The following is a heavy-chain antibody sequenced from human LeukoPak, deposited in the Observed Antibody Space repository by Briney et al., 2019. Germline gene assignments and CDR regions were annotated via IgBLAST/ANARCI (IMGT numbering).Heavy chain of an antibody. V-gene: IGHV5-51*01. Sequence: GESLKISCKGSGYSFTSYWIGWVRQMPGKGLEWMGIIYPGDSDTRYSPSFQGQVTISADKSISTAYLQWSSLKASDTAMYYCARIYYDSSGYPALDYWGQGTLVTVSS. CDR1: GYSFTSYW. D-gene: IGHD3-22*01. CDR3: ARIYYDSSGYPALDY. CDR2: IYPGDSDT. J-gene: IGHJ4*02.